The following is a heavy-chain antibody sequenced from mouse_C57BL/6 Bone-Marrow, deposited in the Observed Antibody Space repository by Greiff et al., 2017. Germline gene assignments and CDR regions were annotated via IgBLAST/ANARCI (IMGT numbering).Heavy chain of an antibody. CDR2: INPNNGGT. CDR1: GYTFTDYY. Sequence: VQLQQSGPELVKPGASVKISCKASGYTFTDYYMNWVKQSHGKSLEWIGDINPNNGGTSYNQKFKGKATLTVDKSSSTAYMELRSLTSEDSAVYYCARFYYCNYGWAMDYWGQGTSVTVSS. J-gene: IGHJ4*01. D-gene: IGHD2-1*01. CDR3: ARFYYCNYGWAMDY. V-gene: IGHV1-26*01.